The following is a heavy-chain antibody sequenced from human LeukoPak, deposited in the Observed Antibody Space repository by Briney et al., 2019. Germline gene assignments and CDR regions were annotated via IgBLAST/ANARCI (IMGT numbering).Heavy chain of an antibody. V-gene: IGHV3-23*01. CDR1: GFTFTTYW. CDR3: AKDSIAVAGKYYFDY. D-gene: IGHD6-19*01. J-gene: IGHJ4*02. CDR2: ISGSGGST. Sequence: GGSLRLSCTASGFTFTTYWMSWVRQAPGKGLEWVSAISGSGGSTYYADSVKGRFTISRDNSKNTLYLQMNSLRAEDTAVYYCAKDSIAVAGKYYFDYWGQGTLVTVSS.